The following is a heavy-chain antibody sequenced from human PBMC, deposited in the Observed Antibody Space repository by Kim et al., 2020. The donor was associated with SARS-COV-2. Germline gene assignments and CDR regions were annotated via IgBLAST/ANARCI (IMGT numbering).Heavy chain of an antibody. V-gene: IGHV1-18*01. J-gene: IGHJ4*02. D-gene: IGHD6-13*01. CDR1: GYTFTSYG. Sequence: ASVKVSCKASGYTFTSYGISWVRQAPGQGLEWMGWISAYNGNTNYAQKLQGRVTMTTDTSTSTAYMELRSLRSDDTAVYYCARASRVSSSWQVGFDYWGQGTLVTVSS. CDR3: ARASRVSSSWQVGFDY. CDR2: ISAYNGNT.